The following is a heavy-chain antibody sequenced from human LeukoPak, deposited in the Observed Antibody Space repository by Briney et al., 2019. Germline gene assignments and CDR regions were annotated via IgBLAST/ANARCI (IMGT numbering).Heavy chain of an antibody. D-gene: IGHD2-15*01. CDR2: IYPGDSLT. Sequence: KPGESLQISCQDSGYNFTNYWIGWVRQMPGKGLEWMGIIYPGDSLTRYSPSFQGHITISADRSITTAYLQWGSLTAADAAMYYCARPLRDGSYDAFDIWGQGTRVTVSS. CDR3: ARPLRDGSYDAFDI. CDR1: GYNFTNYW. V-gene: IGHV5-51*01. J-gene: IGHJ3*02.